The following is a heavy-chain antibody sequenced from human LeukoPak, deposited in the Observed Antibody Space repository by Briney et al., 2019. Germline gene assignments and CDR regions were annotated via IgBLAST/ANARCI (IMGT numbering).Heavy chain of an antibody. V-gene: IGHV3-7*01. J-gene: IGHJ5*02. CDR2: IKEDGGEK. CDR3: AKIRGASSWFDT. Sequence: PGGSLRLSCAASGFTFSTYWLGWVRQAPGKGLEWVANIKEDGGEKYYVDSVKGRFTIFRDNAKNSLYLQMNSLRAEDTAMYYCAKIRGASSWFDTWGQGTLVTVSS. CDR1: GFTFSTYW. D-gene: IGHD4-17*01.